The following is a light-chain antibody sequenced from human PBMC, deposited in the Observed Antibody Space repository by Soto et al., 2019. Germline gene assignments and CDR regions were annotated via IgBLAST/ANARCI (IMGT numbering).Light chain of an antibody. CDR1: QSISSW. CDR2: KAS. Sequence: DIQMTQSPSTLSASVGDTVTITCRASQSISSWLAWYQQKPGKAPKLLIYKASSLESGVPSRFSGSGSGTEFTLTISSPQPDDFATYYCQQYNSYWTFGQGTKVEIK. CDR3: QQYNSYWT. V-gene: IGKV1-5*03. J-gene: IGKJ1*01.